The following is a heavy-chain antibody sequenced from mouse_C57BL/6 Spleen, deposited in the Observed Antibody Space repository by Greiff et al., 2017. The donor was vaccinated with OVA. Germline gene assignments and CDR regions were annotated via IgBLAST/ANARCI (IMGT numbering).Heavy chain of an antibody. D-gene: IGHD2-13*01. CDR2: IDPSDSYT. CDR1: GYTFTSYW. Sequence: VQLQQPGAELVRPGSSVKLSCKASGYTFTSYWMQWVKQRPIQGLEWIGNIDPSDSYTHYNQKFKDKATLTVDKSSSTAYMQLSSLTSEDSAVEYCARGGDYCSCYGAYWGQGTLVTVSA. V-gene: IGHV1-52*01. J-gene: IGHJ3*01. CDR3: ARGGDYCSCYGAY.